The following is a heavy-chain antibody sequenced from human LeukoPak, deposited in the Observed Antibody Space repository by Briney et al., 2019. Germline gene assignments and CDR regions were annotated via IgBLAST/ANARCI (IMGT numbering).Heavy chain of an antibody. Sequence: SETLSLTCTVSGYSISSGYYWGWIRQPPGKGLEWIGSIYHSGSTYYNPSLKSRVTISVDTSKNQFSLKLSSVTAADTAVYYCARQSGRWELYDPFHIWGQGTMVTVSS. CDR1: GYSISSGYY. J-gene: IGHJ3*02. D-gene: IGHD4-23*01. CDR3: ARQSGRWELYDPFHI. V-gene: IGHV4-38-2*02. CDR2: IYHSGST.